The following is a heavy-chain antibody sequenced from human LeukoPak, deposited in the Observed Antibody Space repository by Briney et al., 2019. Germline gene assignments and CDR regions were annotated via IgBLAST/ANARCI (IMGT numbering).Heavy chain of an antibody. CDR1: GFTFSSYA. D-gene: IGHD1-26*01. J-gene: IGHJ4*02. Sequence: EGSLRLSCAASGFTFSSYAMSWVRQAPGKGLEWVSAISGSGGSTYYADSVKGRFTISRDNSKNTLYLQMNSLRAEDTAVYYCAKGPMAPVGAGRYFDYWGQGTLVTVSS. CDR2: ISGSGGST. CDR3: AKGPMAPVGAGRYFDY. V-gene: IGHV3-23*01.